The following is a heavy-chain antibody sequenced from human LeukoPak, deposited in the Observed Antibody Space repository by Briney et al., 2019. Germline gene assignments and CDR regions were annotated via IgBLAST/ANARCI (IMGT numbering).Heavy chain of an antibody. J-gene: IGHJ4*02. D-gene: IGHD3-16*01. CDR1: GGSITSVNL. CDR3: AGLGGRYSNGMYYYFDY. V-gene: IGHV4-4*02. Sequence: SETLSLTCAVSGGSITSVNLWAWVRQPPGKGLEWVGEMYLSGTTTCNPSLRGRATISLDRSKNQVSLRLNSVTAADTALYYCAGLGGRYSNGMYYYFDYWGQGILVTVSS. CDR2: MYLSGTT.